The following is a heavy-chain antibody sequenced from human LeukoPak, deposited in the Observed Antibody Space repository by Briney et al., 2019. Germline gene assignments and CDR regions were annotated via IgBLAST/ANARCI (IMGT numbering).Heavy chain of an antibody. V-gene: IGHV3-23*01. J-gene: IGHJ4*02. CDR2: ISGSGANT. Sequence: GGSLRLSCAASGFTFTSYAMSWVRQAPGKGLEWVSGISGSGANTHYAQSAKGRFTISRDNSKNTLYLQMNSLRAEDTAVYYCAKAHDIVVVLDFWGQGTLVTVSS. CDR1: GFTFTSYA. D-gene: IGHD2-15*01. CDR3: AKAHDIVVVLDF.